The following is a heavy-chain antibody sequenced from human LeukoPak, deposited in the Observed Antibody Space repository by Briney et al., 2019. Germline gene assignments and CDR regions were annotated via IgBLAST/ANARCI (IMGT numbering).Heavy chain of an antibody. D-gene: IGHD3-10*01. V-gene: IGHV1-8*01. CDR3: VRDGEGVGISVNYWFDP. J-gene: IGHJ5*02. Sequence: ASVKVSCKASGFSFTSYDIDWVRQASGQGFEWMGWMNPNNGKTGYAQKFQGRVTMTRDTSISTAYMELRDLTSEDTAVCYCVRDGEGVGISVNYWFDPWGQGTLVTVSS. CDR1: GFSFTSYD. CDR2: MNPNNGKT.